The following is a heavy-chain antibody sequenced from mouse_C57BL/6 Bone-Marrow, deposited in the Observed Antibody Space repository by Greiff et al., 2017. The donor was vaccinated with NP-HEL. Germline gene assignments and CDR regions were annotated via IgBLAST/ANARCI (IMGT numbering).Heavy chain of an antibody. CDR2: INYDGSST. V-gene: IGHV5-16*01. Sequence: EVKVVESEGGLVQPGSSMKLSCTASGFTFSDYYMAWVRQVPEKGLEWVANINYDGSSTYYLDSLKSRFIISRDNAKNILYLQMSSLKSEDTATYYCARDYYGSRGYWYFDVWGTGTTVTVSS. D-gene: IGHD1-1*01. J-gene: IGHJ1*03. CDR1: GFTFSDYY. CDR3: ARDYYGSRGYWYFDV.